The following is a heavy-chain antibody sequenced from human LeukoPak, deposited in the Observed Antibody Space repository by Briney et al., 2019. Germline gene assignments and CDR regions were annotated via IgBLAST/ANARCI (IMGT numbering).Heavy chain of an antibody. J-gene: IGHJ4*01. CDR1: GYTFTSHD. V-gene: IGHV1-8*01. D-gene: IGHD1-26*01. CDR3: ARDAGATSY. CDR2: MNPNSGNQ. Sequence: SRKGSCKASGYTFTSHDISWVRQATGPGHEWMGWMNPNSGNQGYAQKFQGRVTMTRNTSISTAYMELSSLRSEDTAVYYCARDAGATSYWGQEPWSPSPQ.